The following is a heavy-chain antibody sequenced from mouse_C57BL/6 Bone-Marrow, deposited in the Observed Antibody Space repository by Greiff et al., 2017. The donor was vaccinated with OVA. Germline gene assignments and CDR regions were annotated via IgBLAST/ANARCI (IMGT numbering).Heavy chain of an antibody. Sequence: EVQLQQSGGDLVKPGGSLKLSCAASGFTFSSYGMSWVRQTPDKRLEWVATISSGGSYTYYPDSVKGRFTISRDNAKNTLYLQMSSLKSEYTAMYYCARRGSSYGYFDVWGTGTTVTVSS. J-gene: IGHJ1*03. CDR1: GFTFSSYG. CDR3: ARRGSSYGYFDV. CDR2: ISSGGSYT. V-gene: IGHV5-6*01. D-gene: IGHD1-1*01.